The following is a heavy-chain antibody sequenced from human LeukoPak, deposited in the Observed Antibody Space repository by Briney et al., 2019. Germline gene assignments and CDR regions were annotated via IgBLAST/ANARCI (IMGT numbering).Heavy chain of an antibody. D-gene: IGHD5-18*01. Sequence: PGGSLRLSLPASGLTFTAFPMAGFGRPPGKGRGGVSAISGSGGSTYYADSVKGRFTISRDNSKNTLYLQMNSLRAEDTAVYYCAKVRGYSYGYDYWGQGTLVTVSS. CDR1: GLTFTAFP. J-gene: IGHJ4*02. CDR3: AKVRGYSYGYDY. CDR2: ISGSGGST. V-gene: IGHV3-23*01.